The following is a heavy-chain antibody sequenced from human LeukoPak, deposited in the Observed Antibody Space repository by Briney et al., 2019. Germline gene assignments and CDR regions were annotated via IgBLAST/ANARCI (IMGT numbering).Heavy chain of an antibody. V-gene: IGHV3-33*01. CDR3: ARGQEYYYDSSAYSKFDY. D-gene: IGHD3-22*01. J-gene: IGHJ4*02. CDR1: GFTFNNYG. Sequence: PGGSLRLSCAASGFTFNNYGMHWVRQAPDKGLEWVAAIWYDGSNKYYADSVKGRFTISRDNSKNTLYLQMNSLRAEDTALYYCARGQEYYYDSSAYSKFDYWGQGTLVTVSS. CDR2: IWYDGSNK.